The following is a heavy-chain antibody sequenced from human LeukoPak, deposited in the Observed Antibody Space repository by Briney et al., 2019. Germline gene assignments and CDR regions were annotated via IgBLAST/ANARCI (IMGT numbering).Heavy chain of an antibody. V-gene: IGHV1-2*02. J-gene: IGHJ6*03. CDR2: INPNSGGT. Sequence: AASVKVSCTASGYTFTGYYMHWVRQAPGQGLEWMGWINPNSGGTNYAQKFQGRVTMTRDTSISTAYMELSRLRSDDTAVYYCARGRGSGDYYYYMDVWGKGTTVTVSS. D-gene: IGHD3-10*01. CDR1: GYTFTGYY. CDR3: ARGRGSGDYYYYMDV.